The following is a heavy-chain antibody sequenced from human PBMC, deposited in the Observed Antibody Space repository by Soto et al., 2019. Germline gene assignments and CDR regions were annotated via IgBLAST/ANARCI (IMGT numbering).Heavy chain of an antibody. D-gene: IGHD5-12*01. Sequence: SQTLSLTCTVSGGSISSYYWSWIRQPPGKGLEWIGYIYYSGSTNYNPSLKSRVTISVDTSKNQFSLKLSSVTAADTAVYYCASMANDAFDIWGQGTMVTVSS. J-gene: IGHJ3*02. CDR1: GGSISSYY. V-gene: IGHV4-59*01. CDR3: ASMANDAFDI. CDR2: IYYSGST.